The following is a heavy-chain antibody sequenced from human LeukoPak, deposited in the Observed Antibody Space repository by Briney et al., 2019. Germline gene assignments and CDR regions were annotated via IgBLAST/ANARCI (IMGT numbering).Heavy chain of an antibody. Sequence: GGSLRLSCAASGFTFSDSGIHWVRQASGKGLEWVGRIRSRANKYATAYAASVKGRFTVSRDDSKNTAYLQMNSLKTEDTAVYYCARIWEHAFDIWGQGTMVTVSS. CDR1: GFTFSDSG. D-gene: IGHD1-26*01. CDR2: IRSRANKYAT. J-gene: IGHJ3*02. V-gene: IGHV3-73*01. CDR3: ARIWEHAFDI.